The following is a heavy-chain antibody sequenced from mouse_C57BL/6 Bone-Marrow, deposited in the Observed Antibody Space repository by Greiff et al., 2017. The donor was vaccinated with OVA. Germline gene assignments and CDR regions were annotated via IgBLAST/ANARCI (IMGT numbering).Heavy chain of an antibody. CDR3: ARSLTGTVYAMDY. J-gene: IGHJ4*01. CDR1: GYAFSSSW. D-gene: IGHD4-1*01. V-gene: IGHV1-82*01. Sequence: VQLQQSGPELVKPGASVKISCKASGYAFSSSWMNWVKQRPGKGLERIGRIYPGDGDTNYNGKFKGKATLTADKSSSTAYMQLSSLTSEDSAVYFCARSLTGTVYAMDYWGQGTSVTVSS. CDR2: IYPGDGDT.